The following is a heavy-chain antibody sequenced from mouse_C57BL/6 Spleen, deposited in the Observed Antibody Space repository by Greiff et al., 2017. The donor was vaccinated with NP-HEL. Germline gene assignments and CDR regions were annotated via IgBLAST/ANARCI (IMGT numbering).Heavy chain of an antibody. CDR3: ARGLGGFDY. V-gene: IGHV3-6*01. Sequence: EVKLMESGPGLVKPSQSLSLTCSVTGYSITSGYYWNWIRQFPGNKLEWMGYISYDGSNNYNPSLKNRISITRDTSKNQFFLKLNSVTTEDTATYYCARGLGGFDYWGQGTTLTVSS. D-gene: IGHD4-1*01. CDR2: ISYDGSN. CDR1: GYSITSGYY. J-gene: IGHJ2*01.